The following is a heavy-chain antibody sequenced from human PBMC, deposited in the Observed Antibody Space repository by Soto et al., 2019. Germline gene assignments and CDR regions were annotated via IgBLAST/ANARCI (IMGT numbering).Heavy chain of an antibody. Sequence: GGSLRLSCAASGFTVSSNYMSWVRQAPGKGLEWVSVLYSDGSTYYADSVKGRFTISRDNSKNALYFQMNSLRAEDTAVYYCARMGTDYSYWFDYWGQGTLVTVSS. CDR2: LYSDGST. D-gene: IGHD3-9*01. CDR1: GFTVSSNY. J-gene: IGHJ4*02. CDR3: ARMGTDYSYWFDY. V-gene: IGHV3-53*01.